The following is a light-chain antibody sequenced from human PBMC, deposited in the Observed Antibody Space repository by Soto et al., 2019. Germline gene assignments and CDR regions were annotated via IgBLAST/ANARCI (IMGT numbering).Light chain of an antibody. J-gene: IGKJ4*01. CDR1: EIINSGY. V-gene: IGKV1-9*01. Sequence: TQSPATLSLSAGERATLFFRSSEIINSGYLAWYQQKAGKAPKLLIYDASTLYSGVPSRFSGSGSGTDFTLTISGLQPEDFATYYCQQLSRYPSTFGGGTKVDI. CDR2: DAS. CDR3: QQLSRYPST.